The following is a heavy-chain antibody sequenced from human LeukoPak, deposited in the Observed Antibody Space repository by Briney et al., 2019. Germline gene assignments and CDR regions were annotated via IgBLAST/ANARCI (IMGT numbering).Heavy chain of an antibody. CDR2: MNPNSGNT. CDR1: GYTFTSYD. D-gene: IGHD3-10*01. V-gene: IGHV1-8*01. J-gene: IGHJ4*02. CDR3: ARFNGRGVSNDY. Sequence: ASVKVSCKASGYTFTSYDINWVRLATGQGLEWMGWMNPNSGNTGYAQKFQGRVTMTRNTSISTAYMELSSLRSEDTAVYYCARFNGRGVSNDYWGQGTLVTVSA.